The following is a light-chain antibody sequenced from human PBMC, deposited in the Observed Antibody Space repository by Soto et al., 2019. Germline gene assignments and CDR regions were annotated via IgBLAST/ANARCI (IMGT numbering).Light chain of an antibody. Sequence: DIQMTQSPSSLSASVGDRVTITCRASQYISTYLNWYQQKLGTPPKFLIYAASNLTSGVQTRFSGSVSRTDFALTISSLQPEDFATSYNQKNSQPAYNFGQGTRLEIK. CDR2: AAS. J-gene: IGKJ2*01. CDR3: QKNSQPAYN. CDR1: QYISTY. V-gene: IGKV1-39*01.